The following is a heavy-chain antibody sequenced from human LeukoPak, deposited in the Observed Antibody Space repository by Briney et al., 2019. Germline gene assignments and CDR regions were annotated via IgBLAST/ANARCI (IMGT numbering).Heavy chain of an antibody. CDR1: GFTFSSYS. CDR2: ISSTSSYK. V-gene: IGHV3-21*01. CDR3: AELGITMIGGV. D-gene: IGHD3-10*02. Sequence: PGGSLRLSCAASGFTFSSYSLNWVRQAPGKGLEWVSSISSTSSYKYYADLVKGRFTISRDNANNSLYLQMNSLRAEDTAVYYCAELGITMIGGVWGKGPTVTISS. J-gene: IGHJ6*04.